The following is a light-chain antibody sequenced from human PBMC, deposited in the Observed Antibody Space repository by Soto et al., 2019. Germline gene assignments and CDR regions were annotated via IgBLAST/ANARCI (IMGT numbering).Light chain of an antibody. CDR1: QSLGGN. V-gene: IGKV3-15*01. CDR3: QQYNHWPPIT. Sequence: EIVMTQSPATLAVSPGDTATLSCRASQSLGGNLAWYQQKPGQAPRLLIFRASSRATGVPARFSANGSGTEFTLTISGLQSEDFAVYYCQQYNHWPPITFGPGTRLEIK. CDR2: RAS. J-gene: IGKJ5*01.